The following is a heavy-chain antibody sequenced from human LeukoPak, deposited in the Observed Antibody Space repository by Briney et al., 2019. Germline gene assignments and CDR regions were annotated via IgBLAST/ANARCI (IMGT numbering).Heavy chain of an antibody. CDR1: GFTFSSYA. V-gene: IGHV3-23*01. Sequence: PGRSLRLSCVASGFTFSSYAMSWVRQAPGKGLEWVSAISGSGDGTFYADFVKGRFTISRDNSKSTVYLQMSSLRAEDTAIYYCAKDHDGSGFYLGYFERWGQGALVTVSP. J-gene: IGHJ4*02. CDR3: AKDHDGSGFYLGYFER. CDR2: ISGSGDGT. D-gene: IGHD2-15*01.